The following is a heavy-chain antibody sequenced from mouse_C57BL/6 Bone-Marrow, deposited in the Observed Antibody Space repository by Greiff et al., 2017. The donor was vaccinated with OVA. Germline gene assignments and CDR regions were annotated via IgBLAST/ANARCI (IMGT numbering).Heavy chain of an antibody. V-gene: IGHV10-1*01. CDR1: GFSFNTYA. CDR3: GRHSFAY. CDR2: IRSKSNNYAT. J-gene: IGHJ3*01. Sequence: EVKVVESGGGLVQPKGSLKLSCAASGFSFNTYAMNWVRQAPGKGLEWVARIRSKSNNYATYYADSVKDRFTISRDDSESMLYLQMNNLKTEDTAMYYCGRHSFAYWGQGTLVTVSA.